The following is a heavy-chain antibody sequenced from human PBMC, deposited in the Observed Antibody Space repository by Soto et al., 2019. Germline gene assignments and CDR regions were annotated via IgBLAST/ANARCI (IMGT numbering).Heavy chain of an antibody. CDR3: ARDHNDCSSTSCYLNYYYYMDV. D-gene: IGHD2-2*01. J-gene: IGHJ6*03. V-gene: IGHV3-66*01. CDR1: GFTVSSNY. Sequence: GGSLRLSCAASGFTVSSNYMSWVRQAPGKGLEWVSVIYSGGSTYYADSVKGRFTISRDNSKNTLYLQMNNLRAEDTAVYYCARDHNDCSSTSCYLNYYYYMDVWGKGTTVTVSS. CDR2: IYSGGST.